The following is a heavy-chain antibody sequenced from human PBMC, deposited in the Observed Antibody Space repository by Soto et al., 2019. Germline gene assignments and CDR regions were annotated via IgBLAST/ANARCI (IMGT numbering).Heavy chain of an antibody. CDR1: GFTFSTYA. V-gene: IGHV3-30-3*01. D-gene: IGHD6-19*01. CDR2: ISYDGSNK. Sequence: QVQLVESGGGVVQPGRSLRLSCAASGFTFSTYAMHWVRQAPGKGLEWVAVISYDGSNKYYADSVKGRFTISRDNSKNTLYLQVNSLRADDTAVYYCARGGGALAGTSWFDPWGQGTLVTVSS. CDR3: ARGGGALAGTSWFDP. J-gene: IGHJ5*02.